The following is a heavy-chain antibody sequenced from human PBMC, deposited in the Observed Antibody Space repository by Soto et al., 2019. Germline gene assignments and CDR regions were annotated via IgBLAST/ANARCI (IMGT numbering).Heavy chain of an antibody. J-gene: IGHJ5*02. CDR3: AREDCIPAPGRIWFHP. V-gene: IGHV4-59*02. Sequence: PSESLSLSCEVSGGCVGNYYRSWVRQAPGKGLEWIGYVYHNGRTSYDAYLKSRVSISVDRSKNQFSLNLSSVTAADTAVYYCAREDCIPAPGRIWFHPWGQGTLVTVSS. CDR2: VYHNGRT. CDR1: GGCVGNYY. D-gene: IGHD6-13*01.